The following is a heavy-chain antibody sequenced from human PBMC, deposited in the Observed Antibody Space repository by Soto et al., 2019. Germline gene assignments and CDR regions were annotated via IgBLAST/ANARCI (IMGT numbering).Heavy chain of an antibody. D-gene: IGHD1-7*01. CDR2: ITYDGSNK. V-gene: IGHV3-30*18. CDR3: AKDRVGGTFYTPLGF. J-gene: IGHJ4*02. Sequence: VGSLRLSCQASGFNFDNYGMHWVRQAPGKGLEWVAVITYDGSNKYYADSVKGRFTISRDNSKNTLSLHLNTLKPEDTAVYHCAKDRVGGTFYTPLGFWGQGTLVTVSS. CDR1: GFNFDNYG.